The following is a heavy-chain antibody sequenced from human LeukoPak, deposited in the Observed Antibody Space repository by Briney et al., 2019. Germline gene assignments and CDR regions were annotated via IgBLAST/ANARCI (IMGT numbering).Heavy chain of an antibody. CDR2: IYYSGST. J-gene: IGHJ5*02. V-gene: IGHV4-39*01. CDR1: GGSIRGSSYY. Sequence: PSETLSLTCTVSGGSIRGSSYYWVWIRQPPGKGLKWIGTIYYSGSTYYNPSLKSRVTISADTSKNQLSLKVRSVTAADTAVYYCARSSGVVIHNWFDPWGQGTLVTVSS. D-gene: IGHD3-3*01. CDR3: ARSSGVVIHNWFDP.